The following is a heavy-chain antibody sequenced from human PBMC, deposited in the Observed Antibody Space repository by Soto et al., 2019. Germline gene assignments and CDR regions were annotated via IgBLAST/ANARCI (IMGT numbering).Heavy chain of an antibody. J-gene: IGHJ6*02. V-gene: IGHV3-30-3*01. D-gene: IGHD1-1*01. CDR1: GFTFSNNA. CDR3: ARGTTTSAFSAMDV. CDR2: ISYDGINK. Sequence: GGSLRLSCAASGFTFSNNAMDWVRQAPGKGLEWVAVISYDGINKYIAESVKGRFTISRDNSKNTLFLQMNSLRAEDTAVYYCARGTTTSAFSAMDVWGQGTTVTVSS.